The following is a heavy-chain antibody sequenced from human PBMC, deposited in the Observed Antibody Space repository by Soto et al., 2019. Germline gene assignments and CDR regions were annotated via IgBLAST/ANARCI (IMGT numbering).Heavy chain of an antibody. J-gene: IGHJ4*02. D-gene: IGHD2-21*01. CDR3: AITYCRDNSCPRDFDF. Sequence: QVQVVQSGAEVKKPESSVKVSCKPSGGTFNTYTVNWVRLAPGHGLEWMGRFIPILDMANYAQKLQDRVTITADRSTFTAYMELNSLTSDDTAVYYCAITYCRDNSCPRDFDFWGPGTRVNVSS. V-gene: IGHV1-69*02. CDR2: FIPILDMA. CDR1: GGTFNTYT.